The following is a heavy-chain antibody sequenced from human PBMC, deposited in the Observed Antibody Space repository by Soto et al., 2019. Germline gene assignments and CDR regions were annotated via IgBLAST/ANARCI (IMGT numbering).Heavy chain of an antibody. J-gene: IGHJ4*02. D-gene: IGHD1-26*01. CDR2: IFGTTGTT. CDR3: ARVGGLGGSNYGHFGF. CDR1: GFRFSSYA. V-gene: IGHV3-23*01. Sequence: GGSLRLSCAASGFRFSSYAMTWVRQPQGKGLEWVSTIFGTTGTTYYADSVKGRSTISKDNSKNTLYLQMDTLRADDTAVYCCARVGGLGGSNYGHFGFWGQGTPGTVSS.